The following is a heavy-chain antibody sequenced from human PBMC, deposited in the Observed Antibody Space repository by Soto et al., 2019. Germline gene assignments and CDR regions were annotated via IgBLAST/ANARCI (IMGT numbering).Heavy chain of an antibody. Sequence: PGGSLRLSCAASGFTFSSYSMNWVRQAPGKGLEWVSSISSSSSYIYYADSVKGRFTISRDNAKNSLYLQMNSLRAEDTAVYYCAGDTSEWRDYYGMDVWGQGTAVTVSS. CDR2: ISSSSSYI. D-gene: IGHD3-3*01. CDR3: AGDTSEWRDYYGMDV. V-gene: IGHV3-21*01. J-gene: IGHJ6*02. CDR1: GFTFSSYS.